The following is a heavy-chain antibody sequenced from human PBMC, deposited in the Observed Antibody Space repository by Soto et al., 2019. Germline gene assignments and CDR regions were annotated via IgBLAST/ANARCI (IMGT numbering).Heavy chain of an antibody. Sequence: EVQLVESGGGLVQPGRSLRLSCAASGFTFDDYAMHWVRQAPGKGLEWVSGISWNSGSIGYADSVKGRFTISRDNAKNSLYLQMNSLRAEDTALYYCAKDVDENSSSPDRFDYWGQGTLVTVSS. J-gene: IGHJ4*02. D-gene: IGHD6-6*01. CDR3: AKDVDENSSSPDRFDY. V-gene: IGHV3-9*01. CDR1: GFTFDDYA. CDR2: ISWNSGSI.